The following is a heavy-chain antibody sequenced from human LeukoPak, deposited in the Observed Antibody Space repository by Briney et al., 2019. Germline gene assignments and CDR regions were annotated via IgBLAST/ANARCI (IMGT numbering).Heavy chain of an antibody. CDR3: AIGGYGDYVEAFDY. D-gene: IGHD4-17*01. CDR2: INSDGSST. CDR1: GFTFSTYW. V-gene: IGHV3-74*01. Sequence: PGGSLRLSCAASGFTFSTYWMHWVRQAPGKGLEWVSRINSDGSSTCYADSVKGRFTISRDNAKNTVYLQMNSLRAEDTAVYYWAIGGYGDYVEAFDYGGQGTLVTVSS. J-gene: IGHJ4*02.